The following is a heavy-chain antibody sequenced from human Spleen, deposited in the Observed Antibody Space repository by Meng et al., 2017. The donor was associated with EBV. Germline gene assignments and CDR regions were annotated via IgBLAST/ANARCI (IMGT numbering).Heavy chain of an antibody. J-gene: IGHJ4*02. CDR2: IHHSGGT. CDR3: ARAGYHRPASEY. D-gene: IGHD2-15*01. Sequence: LRVAGPGLGTPSGTLSLTCAVSRGFITSGDWWSWVRQSPGKGLEWIGEIHHSGGTSYNPSLKSRVTISLDMSKDQFSLRLSSVTAADTAVYYCARAGYHRPASEYWGQGTLVTVSS. V-gene: IGHV4-4*02. CDR1: RGFITSGDW.